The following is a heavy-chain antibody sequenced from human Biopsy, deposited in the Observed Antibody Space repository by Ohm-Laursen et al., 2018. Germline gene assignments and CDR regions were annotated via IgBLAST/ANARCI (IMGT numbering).Heavy chain of an antibody. D-gene: IGHD3-9*01. CDR2: NIPILGTG. CDR3: TTKLTGYFDH. J-gene: IGHJ4*02. CDR1: GGTFSNYG. V-gene: IGHV1-69*06. Sequence: SSGKVSCKAPGGTFSNYGVNWVRQAPGQGLGWLGGNIPILGTGNYAQKIQYRVTVGADTYTSTATMELRSLRSDDPAVYYCTTKLTGYFDHWGQGTLVIVSS.